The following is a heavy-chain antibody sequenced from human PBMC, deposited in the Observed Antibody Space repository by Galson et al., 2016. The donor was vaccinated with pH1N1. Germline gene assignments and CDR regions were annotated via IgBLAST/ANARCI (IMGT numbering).Heavy chain of an antibody. D-gene: IGHD3-22*01. J-gene: IGHJ5*01. CDR1: GASVRSGGQY. Sequence: TLSLTCSVSGASVRSGGQYWTWTRQVPGKGLEWIGFIYYIGSTGYNPSLKSRVSMSLDMSKKQFSLNLRSVTAADTAVYYCARNAWDGSGLNYFDSWGQGILVSVSS. V-gene: IGHV4-31*03. CDR2: IYYIGST. CDR3: ARNAWDGSGLNYFDS.